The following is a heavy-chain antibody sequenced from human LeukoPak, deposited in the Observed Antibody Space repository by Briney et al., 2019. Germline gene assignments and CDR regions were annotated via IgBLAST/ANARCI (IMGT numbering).Heavy chain of an antibody. V-gene: IGHV3-30*03. CDR1: GFTFSSYG. Sequence: PGGSLRLSCAASGFTFSSYGMHWVRQAPGKGLEWVAVISYDGSNKYYADSVKGRFTISRDNAKNSLYLQMNSLRDEDTAVYYCARDHPYYDILTGYYPYYFDYWGQGTLVTVSS. CDR2: ISYDGSNK. CDR3: ARDHPYYDILTGYYPYYFDY. J-gene: IGHJ4*02. D-gene: IGHD3-9*01.